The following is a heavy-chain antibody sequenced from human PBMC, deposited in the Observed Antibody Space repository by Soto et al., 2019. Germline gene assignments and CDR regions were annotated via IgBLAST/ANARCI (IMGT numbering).Heavy chain of an antibody. CDR2: ISGTNGNT. CDR1: GITLSNYA. J-gene: IGHJ5*02. D-gene: IGHD6-19*01. Sequence: EAQLLESGGGLVQPGGSLRLSCAASGITLSNYAMNWVWFRQAPGKGLEWVSAISGTNGNTYYADSVKGRFTIARDNSQITLYLQTHSLSAEDTSIYYCAKFVWRISGWCNWVDPWGQGTLVIVSS. CDR3: AKFVWRISGWCNWVDP. V-gene: IGHV3-23*01.